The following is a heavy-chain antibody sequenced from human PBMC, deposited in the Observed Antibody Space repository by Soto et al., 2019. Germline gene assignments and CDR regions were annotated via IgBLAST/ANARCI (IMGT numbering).Heavy chain of an antibody. D-gene: IGHD2-15*01. CDR2: MNPTSGNT. Sequence: QVQLVQSGAEVKKPGASVKVSCKASGYTFTSYDINWVRQATGQGLEWMGWMNPTSGNTGYAQKFQGRVTMTRNTPLSTAYMELSSLRSEDTAVYYCARSSSGYCSGGSCYYYYMDVGGKGTTVTVSS. J-gene: IGHJ6*03. V-gene: IGHV1-8*01. CDR3: ARSSSGYCSGGSCYYYYMDV. CDR1: GYTFTSYD.